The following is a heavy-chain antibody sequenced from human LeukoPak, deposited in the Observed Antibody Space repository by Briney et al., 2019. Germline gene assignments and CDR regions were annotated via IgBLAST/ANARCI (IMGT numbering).Heavy chain of an antibody. D-gene: IGHD2-2*01. CDR1: GFTISSYW. CDR2: INSVGSYT. J-gene: IGHJ6*02. Sequence: GGSLRLSCAVSGFTISSYWMHWVRQAPGKGLVWVSRINSVGSYTNYADSVKGRFTISRDNGKNTLYLQMNSLRAEDTAVYYCARGYCSNTSCDYYYAMDVWGQGTTVTVSS. CDR3: ARGYCSNTSCDYYYAMDV. V-gene: IGHV3-74*01.